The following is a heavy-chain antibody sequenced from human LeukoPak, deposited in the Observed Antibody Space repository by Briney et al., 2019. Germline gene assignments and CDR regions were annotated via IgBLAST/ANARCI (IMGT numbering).Heavy chain of an antibody. D-gene: IGHD3-10*01. V-gene: IGHV1-18*01. CDR1: GYTFTSYG. J-gene: IGHJ5*02. CDR2: ISAYNGNT. CDR3: ARAGLLWFGELLKVHGFDP. Sequence: ASVKVSCKASGYTFTSYGISWVRQAPGQGLEWMGWISAYNGNTNYAQKLQGRVTMTRDTSTSTVYMELSSLRSEDTAVYYCARAGLLWFGELLKVHGFDPWGQGTLVTVSS.